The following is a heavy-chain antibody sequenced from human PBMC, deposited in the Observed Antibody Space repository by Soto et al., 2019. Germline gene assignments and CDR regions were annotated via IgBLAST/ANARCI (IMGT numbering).Heavy chain of an antibody. Sequence: PSETLSLTCVVSGGSLSDYFWSWIRQPPGMALEWIGEINHSGSTNYNPSLKSRVTISVDTSKNQFSLKLSSVTAADTAVYYCARGGHYGSGSNSWHFDYWGQGTLVTVYS. D-gene: IGHD3-10*01. V-gene: IGHV4-34*01. CDR3: ARGGHYGSGSNSWHFDY. CDR2: INHSGST. CDR1: GGSLSDYF. J-gene: IGHJ4*02.